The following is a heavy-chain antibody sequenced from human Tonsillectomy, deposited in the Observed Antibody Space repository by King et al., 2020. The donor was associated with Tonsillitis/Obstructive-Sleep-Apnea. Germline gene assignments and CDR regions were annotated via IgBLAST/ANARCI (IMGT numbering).Heavy chain of an antibody. J-gene: IGHJ4*02. V-gene: IGHV5-51*01. CDR1: GYSFTSYW. D-gene: IGHD6-13*01. CDR3: ARHWKGYSSSWYFDY. Sequence: QLVQSGAEVKKPGESLKISCKGSGYSFTSYWIGWVRQMPGKGLEWMGIIYPGDSDTRYSPSFQGQVTNSADKSISTAYLQWSSLKASDTAMYYCARHWKGYSSSWYFDYWGQGTLVTVSS. CDR2: IYPGDSDT.